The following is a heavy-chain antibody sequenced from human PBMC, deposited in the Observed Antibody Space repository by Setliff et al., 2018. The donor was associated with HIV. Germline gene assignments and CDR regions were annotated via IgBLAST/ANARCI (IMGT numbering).Heavy chain of an antibody. Sequence: SETLSLTCAVSGDSISSGSYYWSWIRQPAGEGLEWIGHIFTSGSTNYNPSLKSRVSISVDTSKNQFSLKLYSVTAADTAVYYCARVPRITTLRNAFDIWGQGTMVTVS. CDR2: IFTSGST. CDR1: GDSISSGSYY. V-gene: IGHV4-61*09. D-gene: IGHD3-3*01. CDR3: ARVPRITTLRNAFDI. J-gene: IGHJ3*02.